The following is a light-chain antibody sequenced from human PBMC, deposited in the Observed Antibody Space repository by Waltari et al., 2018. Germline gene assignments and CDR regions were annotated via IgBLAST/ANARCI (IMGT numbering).Light chain of an antibody. CDR1: SSDVGGYTL. Sequence: QSALTQPASVSGSPGQSITIPCTGTSSDVGGYTLVSWHQQHPGKAPQLIIHEVSTRPSGVSNRFSGSKSGNTASLTISGLQAEDEADYYCTSYITTRGDWVFGGGTKLTVL. J-gene: IGLJ3*02. CDR2: EVS. CDR3: TSYITTRGDWV. V-gene: IGLV2-14*01.